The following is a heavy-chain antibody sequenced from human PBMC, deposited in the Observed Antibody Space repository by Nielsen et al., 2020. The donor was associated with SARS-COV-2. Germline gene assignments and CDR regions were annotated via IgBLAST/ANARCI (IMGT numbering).Heavy chain of an antibody. D-gene: IGHD6-19*01. CDR3: AAKYGGEWLAVFDY. V-gene: IGHV3-30*03. CDR1: GFGFNNHG. Sequence: GESLKISCAASGFGFNNHGMHWVRQTPDKGLEWVALISYDGNKRHYADSVKGRFTISRDNSKNTLYLQMNSLEIEDTAVYYCAAKYGGEWLAVFDYWGQGTQVTVSS. J-gene: IGHJ4*01. CDR2: ISYDGNKR.